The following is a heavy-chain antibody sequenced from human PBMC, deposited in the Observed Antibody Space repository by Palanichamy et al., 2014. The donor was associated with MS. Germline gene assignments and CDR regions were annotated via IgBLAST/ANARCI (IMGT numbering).Heavy chain of an antibody. D-gene: IGHD5-12*01. J-gene: IGHJ4*02. V-gene: IGHV3-73*01. CDR2: IRSKANGYAT. CDR1: GFTFSGSA. Sequence: EVQLVESGGGLVQPGGSLKLSCAASGFTFSGSAMHWVRQASGKGLEWVGRIRSKANGYATAYAASVKGRFTISRDDSKNTAYLQMNSLKTEDTAVYRCTASGYDSNNGNYWGQGTLVTVSS. CDR3: TASGYDSNNGNY.